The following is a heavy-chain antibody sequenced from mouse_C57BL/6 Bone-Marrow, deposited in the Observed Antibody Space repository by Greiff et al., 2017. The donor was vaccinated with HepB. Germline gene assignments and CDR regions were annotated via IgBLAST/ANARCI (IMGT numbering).Heavy chain of an antibody. J-gene: IGHJ1*03. Sequence: EVQRVESGGDLVKPGGSLKLSCAASGFTFSSYGMSWVRQTPDKRLEWVATISSGGSYTYYPDSVKGRFTIARDNAKNTLYLQMSSLKSEDTAMYYCASHMIPSYWYFEVWGTGTTVTVSS. V-gene: IGHV5-6*01. CDR1: GFTFSSYG. D-gene: IGHD5-1-1*01. CDR2: ISSGGSYT. CDR3: ASHMIPSYWYFEV.